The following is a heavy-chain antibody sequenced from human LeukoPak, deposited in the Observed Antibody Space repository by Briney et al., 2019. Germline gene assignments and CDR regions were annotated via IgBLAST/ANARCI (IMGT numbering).Heavy chain of an antibody. V-gene: IGHV3-30*18. CDR2: ISYDGSNK. Sequence: GGSLRLSCAASGFTFSSYGMHWVRQAPGKGLEWVAVISYDGSNKYYADSVKGRFTISRDNSKNTLYLQTNSLRAEDTAVYYCAKDHGGSYYLTYYFDYWGQGTLVTVSS. J-gene: IGHJ4*02. CDR1: GFTFSSYG. CDR3: AKDHGGSYYLTYYFDY. D-gene: IGHD1-26*01.